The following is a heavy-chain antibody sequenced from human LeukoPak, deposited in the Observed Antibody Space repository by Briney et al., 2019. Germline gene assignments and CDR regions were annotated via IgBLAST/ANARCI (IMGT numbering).Heavy chain of an antibody. J-gene: IGHJ4*02. D-gene: IGHD1-26*01. V-gene: IGHV3-7*01. CDR2: IKQDGSKK. CDR3: ARDFREWYSGALDY. CDR1: RFTFSTYW. Sequence: GGSLRLSCAASRFTFSTYWMNWVRQAPGKGLEWVASIKQDGSKKYYVDSVKGRFTISRDNAKNSLYLQMNSLRAEDTAVFYCARDFREWYSGALDYWGQGTLVAVSS.